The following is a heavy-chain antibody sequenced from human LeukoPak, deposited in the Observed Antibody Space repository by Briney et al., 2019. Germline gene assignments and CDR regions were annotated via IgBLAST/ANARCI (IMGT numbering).Heavy chain of an antibody. CDR2: INPSGGST. Sequence: ASVNVSCKASGYTFTNHYMHWVRQAPGQGLEWMGLINPSGGSTLYAEKFQGRIIMTRDMSTATDYMELSSLRSEDTAVYYCARDNSIGDRGWWFDPWGQGTLVTVSS. CDR3: ARDNSIGDRGWWFDP. D-gene: IGHD4-23*01. CDR1: GYTFTNHY. J-gene: IGHJ5*02. V-gene: IGHV1-46*01.